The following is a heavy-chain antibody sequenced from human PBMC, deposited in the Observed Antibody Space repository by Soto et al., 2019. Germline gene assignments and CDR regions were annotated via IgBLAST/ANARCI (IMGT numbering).Heavy chain of an antibody. CDR3: ARDDPRKNYDFWSGHYTPDAFDI. CDR2: IKQDGSEK. V-gene: IGHV3-7*01. Sequence: EVQLVESGGGLVQPGGSLRLSCAASGFSFSNYWMSWVRQAPGKGLEWVANIKQDGSEKHYVDSVQGRFTISRDNAQNALYLQMNSLRAEDTAVYYCARDDPRKNYDFWSGHYTPDAFDIWGQGRMVTVSS. CDR1: GFSFSNYW. D-gene: IGHD3-3*01. J-gene: IGHJ3*02.